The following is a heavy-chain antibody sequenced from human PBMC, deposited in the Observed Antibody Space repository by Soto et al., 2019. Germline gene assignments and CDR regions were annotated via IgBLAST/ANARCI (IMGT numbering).Heavy chain of an antibody. J-gene: IGHJ4*02. V-gene: IGHV1-46*01. CDR3: ARIAAAGLTYFDF. Sequence: GASVKVSCKASRSIFTSFHMHWVREALGQGREWMGVINPSAGITSYEQKFQGGVTMTRDTSTSTVYMVLSSLRSEDTAVYYWARIAAAGLTYFDFWGQGTPVTVSS. CDR1: RSIFTSFH. D-gene: IGHD6-13*01. CDR2: INPSAGIT.